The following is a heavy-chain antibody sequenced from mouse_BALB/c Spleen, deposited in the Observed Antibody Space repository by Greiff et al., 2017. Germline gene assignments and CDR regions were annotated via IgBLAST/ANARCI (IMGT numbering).Heavy chain of an antibody. V-gene: IGHV1-55*01. CDR2: IYPGSGST. CDR3: ARDYGSSLIWYFDV. D-gene: IGHD1-1*01. Sequence: QVQLQQPGAELVKPGTSVKLSCKASGYNFTSYWINWVKLRPGQGLEWIGDIYPGSGSTNYNEKFKSKATLTVDTSSSTAYMQLSSLASEDSALYYCARDYGSSLIWYFDVWGAGTTVTVSS. J-gene: IGHJ1*01. CDR1: GYNFTSYW.